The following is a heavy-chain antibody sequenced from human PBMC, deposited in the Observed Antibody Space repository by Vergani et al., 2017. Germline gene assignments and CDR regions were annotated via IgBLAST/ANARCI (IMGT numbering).Heavy chain of an antibody. CDR1: GFSFPGYA. CDR3: AKERREYWYFDL. Sequence: EVQLLESGGGLVQPGGSLRLSCEASGFSFPGYAMSWVRQAPGKGLEWVSAISGSGGSTYYADSVKGRFTISRDNSKNTLYLQMNSLRAEDTALYYCAKERREYWYFDLWGRGTLVTVSS. J-gene: IGHJ2*01. CDR2: ISGSGGST. D-gene: IGHD1-26*01. V-gene: IGHV3-23*01.